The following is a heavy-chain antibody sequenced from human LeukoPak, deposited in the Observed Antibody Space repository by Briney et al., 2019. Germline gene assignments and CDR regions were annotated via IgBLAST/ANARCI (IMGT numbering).Heavy chain of an antibody. CDR1: GLTFPRYA. CDR2: ISGSGRDT. CDR3: AKWGDFWTGLNNWYFEL. J-gene: IGHJ2*01. D-gene: IGHD3/OR15-3a*01. Sequence: GGSLRLSCAASGLTFPRYAFAWVRQAPGRGLQWVSGISGSGRDTFYSDSVKGRFNISRDNSKNTHYLQMSSLTAEDTAVYYCAKWGDFWTGLNNWYFELWGRGTLVTVSS. V-gene: IGHV3-23*01.